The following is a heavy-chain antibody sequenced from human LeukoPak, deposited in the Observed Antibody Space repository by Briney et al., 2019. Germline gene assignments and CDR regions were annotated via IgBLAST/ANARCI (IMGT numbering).Heavy chain of an antibody. V-gene: IGHV3-7*01. Sequence: PGGSLRLSCAASGFTFSSYWMSWVRQAPGKGLEWVANIKQDGSEKYYVDSVKGRFTIPRDNAKNSLYLQMNSLRAEDTAVYYCARASPPLYDFWSGYDYWGQGTLVTVSS. CDR3: ARASPPLYDFWSGYDY. CDR1: GFTFSSYW. J-gene: IGHJ4*02. D-gene: IGHD3-3*01. CDR2: IKQDGSEK.